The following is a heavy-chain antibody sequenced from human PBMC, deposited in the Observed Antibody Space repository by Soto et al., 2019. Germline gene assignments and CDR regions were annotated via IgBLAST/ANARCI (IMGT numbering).Heavy chain of an antibody. CDR1: GFTFSSYS. CDR2: ISSSSSYI. CDR3: ARGDRYEASDGSGYVNY. Sequence: EVQLVESGGGLVKPGGSLRLSCAASGFTFSSYSMNWVRQAPGKGLEWVSSISSSSSYIYYADSVKGRFTISRDNAKNSLYLQMNSLRAEDTAVYYCARGDRYEASDGSGYVNYWGQGTLVTVSS. V-gene: IGHV3-21*01. D-gene: IGHD3-22*01. J-gene: IGHJ4*02.